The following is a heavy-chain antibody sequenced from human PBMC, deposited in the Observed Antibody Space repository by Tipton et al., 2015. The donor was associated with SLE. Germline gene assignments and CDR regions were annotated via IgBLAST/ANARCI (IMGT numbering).Heavy chain of an antibody. D-gene: IGHD6-19*01. V-gene: IGHV4-61*09. Sequence: TLSLTCTVSADSFNSNYYFWSWIRQPAGKGLEWLGHVYTSGSTNYNPSLKSRVSMSVDPSKNQVSLRLSSVTAADTAVYYCARDDSGWYGWYFDLWGRGILVTVSS. J-gene: IGHJ2*01. CDR2: VYTSGST. CDR1: ADSFNSNYYF. CDR3: ARDDSGWYGWYFDL.